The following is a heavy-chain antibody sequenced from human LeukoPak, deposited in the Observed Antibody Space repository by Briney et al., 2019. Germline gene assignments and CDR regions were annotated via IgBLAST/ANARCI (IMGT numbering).Heavy chain of an antibody. CDR2: IKQDGSEK. CDR1: GFTFSSYW. CDR3: ARSNLDGDYGDYRPYDY. V-gene: IGHV3-7*01. D-gene: IGHD4-17*01. J-gene: IGHJ4*02. Sequence: GGSLRLSCTASGFTFSSYWMTWVRQAPGKGLEWVANIKQDGSEKYYVDSVKGRFTISRDNAKNSLYLQMNSLRADDTAIYYCARSNLDGDYGDYRPYDYWGQGTLVTVSS.